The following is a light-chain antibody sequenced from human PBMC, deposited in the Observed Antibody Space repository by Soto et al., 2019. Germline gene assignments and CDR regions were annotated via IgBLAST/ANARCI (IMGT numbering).Light chain of an antibody. Sequence: EIVLTQSPGTLSLSPGERATLSCRASQSVSSNYLAWYQQKPGQTPRLLIYGASSRATGIPDRFSGSGSGTDFTLTISRLAPEDFAVFYCHQYSNSPYTFVQGTKLEIK. J-gene: IGKJ2*01. CDR1: QSVSSNY. V-gene: IGKV3-20*01. CDR3: HQYSNSPYT. CDR2: GAS.